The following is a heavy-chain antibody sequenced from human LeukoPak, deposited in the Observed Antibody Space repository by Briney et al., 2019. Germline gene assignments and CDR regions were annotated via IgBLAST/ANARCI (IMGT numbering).Heavy chain of an antibody. J-gene: IGHJ4*02. D-gene: IGHD4-17*01. CDR2: IYTSGST. V-gene: IGHV4-4*07. CDR3: ARGTPYGDYTDGSVDY. Sequence: PSETLSLTCTVSGGSISSYYWSWIRQPAGKGLVWIGRIYTSGSTNYNPSLKSRVTMSVDTSKNQFSLKLSSVTAADTAVYYCARGTPYGDYTDGSVDYWGQGTLVTVSS. CDR1: GGSISSYY.